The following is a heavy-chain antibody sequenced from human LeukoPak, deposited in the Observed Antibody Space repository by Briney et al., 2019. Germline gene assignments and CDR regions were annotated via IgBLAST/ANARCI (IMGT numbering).Heavy chain of an antibody. V-gene: IGHV1-69*04. D-gene: IGHD1-7*01. Sequence: EASVKVSFKASGGTFSSYAISWVRQAPGQGLEWMGRIIPILGIANYAQKFQGRVTITADKSTSTAYMELSSLRSEDTAVYYCARTNWNYDPYYYYGMDVWGQGTTVTVSS. CDR1: GGTFSSYA. CDR2: IIPILGIA. CDR3: ARTNWNYDPYYYYGMDV. J-gene: IGHJ6*02.